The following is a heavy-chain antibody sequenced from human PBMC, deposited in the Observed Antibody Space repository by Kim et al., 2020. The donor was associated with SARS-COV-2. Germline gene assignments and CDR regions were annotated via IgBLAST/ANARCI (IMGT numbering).Heavy chain of an antibody. V-gene: IGHV4-34*01. CDR2: INHSGST. CDR1: GGSFSGYY. J-gene: IGHJ3*02. Sequence: SETLSLTCAVYGGSFSGYYWSWIRQPPGKGLEWIGEINHSGSTNYNPSLKSRVTISVDTSKNQFSLKLSSVTAADTAVYYCARGLTIFGVVIIRANAFDIWGQGTMVTVSS. D-gene: IGHD3-3*01. CDR3: ARGLTIFGVVIIRANAFDI.